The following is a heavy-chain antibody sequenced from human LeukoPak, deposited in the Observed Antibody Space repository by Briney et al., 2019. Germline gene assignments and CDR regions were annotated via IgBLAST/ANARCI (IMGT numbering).Heavy chain of an antibody. CDR3: AVLCYYDSSGSIGDY. CDR1: GGSFSGYY. Sequence: SETLSLTCAVYGGSFSGYYWSWIRQPPGKGLEWIGEINHSGSTNYNPSLKSRVTISVDTSKNQFSLKLSSVTAADTAVYYCAVLCYYDSSGSIGDYWGQGTLVTVSS. V-gene: IGHV4-34*01. D-gene: IGHD3-22*01. J-gene: IGHJ4*02. CDR2: INHSGST.